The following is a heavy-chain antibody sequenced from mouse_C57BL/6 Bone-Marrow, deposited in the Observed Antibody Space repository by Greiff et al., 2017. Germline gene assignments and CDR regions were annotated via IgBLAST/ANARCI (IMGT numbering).Heavy chain of an antibody. J-gene: IGHJ4*01. CDR1: GYTFTNYW. Sequence: VQLQESGAELVRPGTSVKMSCKASGYTFTNYWIGWVKQRPGHGLEWIGDIYPGGGYTNYNEKFKGKAPLTADKSSSTAYMQFSSLTSDDSAIYYCARGDYYNYYAMDYWGQGTSVTVSS. D-gene: IGHD1-1*01. V-gene: IGHV1-63*01. CDR2: IYPGGGYT. CDR3: ARGDYYNYYAMDY.